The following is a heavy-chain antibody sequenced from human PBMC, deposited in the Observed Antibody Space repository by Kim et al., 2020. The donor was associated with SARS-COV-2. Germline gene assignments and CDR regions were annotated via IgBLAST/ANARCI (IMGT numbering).Heavy chain of an antibody. V-gene: IGHV3-30*01. Sequence: NKYYADSVKGRFTISRDNSKNTLYLQMNSLRAEDTAVYYCARDLGSWFDPWGQGTLVTVSS. J-gene: IGHJ5*02. CDR2: NK. CDR3: ARDLGSWFDP.